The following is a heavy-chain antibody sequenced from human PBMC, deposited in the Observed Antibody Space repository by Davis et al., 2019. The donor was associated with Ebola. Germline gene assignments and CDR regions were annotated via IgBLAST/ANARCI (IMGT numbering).Heavy chain of an antibody. Sequence: GESLKISCAASGFTFSSYEMNWVRQAPVTXXHVVSYITCSCSTIYYADSVKGRFTISRDNAKNSLYLQMNSLRAEDTADYYCARGDRDDYVWGSYRRNFDYWGQGTLVTVSS. J-gene: IGHJ4*02. CDR3: ARGDRDDYVWGSYRRNFDY. V-gene: IGHV3-48*03. CDR2: ITCSCSTI. D-gene: IGHD3-16*02. CDR1: GFTFSSYE.